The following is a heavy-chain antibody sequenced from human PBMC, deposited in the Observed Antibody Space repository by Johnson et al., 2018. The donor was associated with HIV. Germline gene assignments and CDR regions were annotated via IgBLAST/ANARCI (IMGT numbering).Heavy chain of an antibody. CDR1: GFTFSSYA. CDR3: AREEGTDILTRGDAFDM. Sequence: VQLMESGGGVVQPGRSLRLSCAASGFTFSSYAMHWVRQAPGKGLEWVAIISYDGYNKYYVDSVKGRFTISRDNSKNTMYLQMNSLRAEDTAVYYCAREEGTDILTRGDAFDMWGQGTVVRVSS. V-gene: IGHV3-30-3*01. J-gene: IGHJ3*02. D-gene: IGHD3-9*01. CDR2: ISYDGYNK.